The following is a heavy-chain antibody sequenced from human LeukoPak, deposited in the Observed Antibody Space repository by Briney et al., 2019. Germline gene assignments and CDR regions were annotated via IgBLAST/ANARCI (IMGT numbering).Heavy chain of an antibody. CDR2: IRTDGGST. V-gene: IGHV3-74*01. Sequence: GGSLRLSCAASGLRFSNYWIHWVRQAPAKGLMWVSRIRTDGGSTAYADFVKGRFTISRDNAKNTVYLQMNSLRADDTAVYYCARDMETGGRAFDSWGQGTLVTVSS. D-gene: IGHD2-8*02. CDR1: GLRFSNYW. J-gene: IGHJ4*02. CDR3: ARDMETGGRAFDS.